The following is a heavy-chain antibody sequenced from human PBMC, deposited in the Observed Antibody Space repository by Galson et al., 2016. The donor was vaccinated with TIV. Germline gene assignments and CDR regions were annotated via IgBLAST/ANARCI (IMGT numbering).Heavy chain of an antibody. CDR2: ISSSGITR. CDR3: ASGCSGGTCEEY. V-gene: IGHV3-11*01. J-gene: IGHJ4*02. Sequence: SLRLSCAGSGSTFGDYFMYWIRQAPGKGLEWVSYISSSGITRRYADSVKGRFTISRDNAKKSLYLQMNSLRAQDTAIYYCASGCSGGTCEEYWGQGTLVSVSS. CDR1: GSTFGDYF. D-gene: IGHD2-15*01.